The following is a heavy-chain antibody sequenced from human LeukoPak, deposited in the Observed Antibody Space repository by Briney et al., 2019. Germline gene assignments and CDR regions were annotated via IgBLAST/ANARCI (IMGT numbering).Heavy chain of an antibody. V-gene: IGHV4-39*07. CDR2: IYYSGST. Sequence: SETLSLTCTVSGGSISSSNYYWGWIRQPPGKGLEWIGNIYYSGSTYYNPSLKSRVTISVDTSKNQFSLRLSSVTAADTAVYYCARGFGSGSYHGIFDYWGQGTLVTVSS. D-gene: IGHD1-26*01. CDR3: ARGFGSGSYHGIFDY. J-gene: IGHJ4*02. CDR1: GGSISSSNYY.